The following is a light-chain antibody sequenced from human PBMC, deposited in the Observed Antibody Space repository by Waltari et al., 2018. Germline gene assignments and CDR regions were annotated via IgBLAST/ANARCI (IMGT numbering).Light chain of an antibody. Sequence: SYELTQPPSVSVPPGQTARITCSGIALPKHYAYWFQQKPGQAPVLVICKDSERPSGIPERFSGSSSGTTVTLTISGVQAEDEADYYCQSTDSSGSYRVFGGGTKLTVL. V-gene: IGLV3-25*03. CDR1: ALPKHY. CDR2: KDS. J-gene: IGLJ2*01. CDR3: QSTDSSGSYRV.